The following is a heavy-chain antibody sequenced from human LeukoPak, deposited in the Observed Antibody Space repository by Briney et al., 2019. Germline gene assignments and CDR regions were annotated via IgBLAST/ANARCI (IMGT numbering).Heavy chain of an antibody. CDR3: ARLDSIAVDY. V-gene: IGHV5-51*01. Sequence: GESLKISCKGSGYSFTSYWIGWVRQMPGKGLEWMGIISSGDSNTRYSPSFQGQVTISADKSISTAYLQWSSLKASDTAIYYCARLDSIAVDYWGQGTLVTVSS. CDR1: GYSFTSYW. J-gene: IGHJ4*02. D-gene: IGHD6-13*01. CDR2: ISSGDSNT.